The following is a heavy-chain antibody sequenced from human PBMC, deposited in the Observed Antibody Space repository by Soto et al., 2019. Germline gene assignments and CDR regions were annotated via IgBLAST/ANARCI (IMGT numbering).Heavy chain of an antibody. CDR1: GFTFSSYD. V-gene: IGHV3-13*05. Sequence: EVQLAESGGGLVQPGGSLRLSCAASGFTFSSYDMHWVRQATGKGLEWVSGIGTAGDPYYPASVKGRFTISRENAKKSLYLQMIGLRAGDTAVYYCARGGYYYGSGTYDNGMDVWGQGTTVTVSS. CDR2: IGTAGDP. CDR3: ARGGYYYGSGTYDNGMDV. D-gene: IGHD3-10*01. J-gene: IGHJ6*02.